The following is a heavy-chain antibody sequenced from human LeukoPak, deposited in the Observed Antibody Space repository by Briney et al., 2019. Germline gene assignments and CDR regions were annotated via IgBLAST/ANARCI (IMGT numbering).Heavy chain of an antibody. V-gene: IGHV4-59*01. D-gene: IGHD3-22*01. CDR1: GGSISSYY. Sequence: SETLSLTRTVSGGSISSYYWSWIRQPPGQGLEWIGYIYYSGSTNYNPSLKSRVTISVDTSKNQFSLKLSSVTAADTAVYYCARDYYYYDSSGYYYLDAFDIWGQGTMVTVSS. CDR3: ARDYYYYDSSGYYYLDAFDI. CDR2: IYYSGST. J-gene: IGHJ3*02.